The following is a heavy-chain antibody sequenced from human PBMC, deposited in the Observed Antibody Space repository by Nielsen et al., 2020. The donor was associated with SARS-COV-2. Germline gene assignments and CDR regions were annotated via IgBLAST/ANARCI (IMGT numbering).Heavy chain of an antibody. Sequence: GGSLRLSCAASGFTFSSYGMHWVRQAPGKGLEWVAVISYDGSNKYYADSVKGRFTISRDNSKNTLYLQMNSLRAEDTAVYYCAKEEAAAVYYYYGMDVWGQGTTVTVSS. V-gene: IGHV3-30*18. CDR2: ISYDGSNK. J-gene: IGHJ6*02. D-gene: IGHD6-13*01. CDR1: GFTFSSYG. CDR3: AKEEAAAVYYYYGMDV.